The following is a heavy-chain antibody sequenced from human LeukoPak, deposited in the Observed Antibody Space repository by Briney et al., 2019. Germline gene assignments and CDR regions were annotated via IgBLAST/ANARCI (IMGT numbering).Heavy chain of an antibody. J-gene: IGHJ4*02. CDR1: GGSISNYY. Sequence: SETLSLTCTVSGGSISNYYWSWIRQPPGKGLEWIGYIYYSGSTNQNPSLKSRVTISTDRSKNQFSLKLSSVTAADTAVYYCAGGPIAGATSFDYWGQGTLVTVSS. D-gene: IGHD1-26*01. CDR2: IYYSGST. V-gene: IGHV4-59*01. CDR3: AGGPIAGATSFDY.